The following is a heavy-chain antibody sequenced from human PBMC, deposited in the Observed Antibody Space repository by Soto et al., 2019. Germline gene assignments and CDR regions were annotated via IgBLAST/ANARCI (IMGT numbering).Heavy chain of an antibody. V-gene: IGHV4-59*08. CDR2: IYFTVST. CDR3: MLGSGWKDFDY. CDR1: GDSMSSHY. Sequence: SETLSLTCTVSGDSMSSHYWNWVRQTPGKGQEWIGCIYFTVSTNYNPSLKSRVTISVDTSKNQFSLKLSSLTAADTAVYYCMLGSGWKDFDYWGQGTLVTVSS. D-gene: IGHD3-22*01. J-gene: IGHJ4*02.